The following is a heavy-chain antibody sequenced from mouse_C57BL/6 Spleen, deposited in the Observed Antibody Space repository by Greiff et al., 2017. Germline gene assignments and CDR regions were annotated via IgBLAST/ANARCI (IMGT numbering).Heavy chain of an antibody. D-gene: IGHD1-1*01. V-gene: IGHV1-55*01. CDR3: ARRSGPVVEL. J-gene: IGHJ2*01. CDR1: GYTFTSYW. Sequence: QVQLQQPGAELVKPGASVKLSCKASGYTFTSYWITWVKQRPGQGLEWIGDIYPGSGSTNYNEKFKSKATLTVDTSSSTAYMQLSSLTSEDSAVYYCARRSGPVVELWGQGTTLTVSS. CDR2: IYPGSGST.